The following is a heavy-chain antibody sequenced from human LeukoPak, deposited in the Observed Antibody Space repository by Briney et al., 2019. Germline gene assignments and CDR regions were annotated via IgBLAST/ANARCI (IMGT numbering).Heavy chain of an antibody. J-gene: IGHJ4*02. Sequence: GGSLRLSCAASGFTFSSYWMSWVRQAPGKGLEWVANIKQDGSEKYYVDSVKGRFTISRDNAKNSLYLQMNSLRAEDTAVYYCARDTTPIGDFWSGYYATTIDCWGQGTLVTVSS. CDR1: GFTFSSYW. D-gene: IGHD3-3*01. CDR3: ARDTTPIGDFWSGYYATTIDC. V-gene: IGHV3-7*01. CDR2: IKQDGSEK.